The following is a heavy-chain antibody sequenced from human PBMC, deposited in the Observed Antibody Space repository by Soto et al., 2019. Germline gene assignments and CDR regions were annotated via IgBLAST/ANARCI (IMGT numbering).Heavy chain of an antibody. J-gene: IGHJ6*02. CDR3: ARDREAGYNFYYGLDV. Sequence: SETLSLTCSVSGADINTYSWTWIRQPAGKGLEWIGRIYTSASINYNPSLRGRVTLSVDTSTNQVSLKLASVTAADTAVYYCARDREAGYNFYYGLDVWGQGTTVTVSS. V-gene: IGHV4-4*07. D-gene: IGHD6-19*01. CDR2: IYTSASI. CDR1: GADINTYS.